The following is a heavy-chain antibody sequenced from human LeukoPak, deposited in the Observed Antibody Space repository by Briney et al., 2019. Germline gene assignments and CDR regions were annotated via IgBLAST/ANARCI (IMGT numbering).Heavy chain of an antibody. CDR3: ARVGSSGWYYFDY. CDR1: GFTFSSYS. CDR2: ISSSSSYI. D-gene: IGHD6-19*01. V-gene: IGHV3-21*01. J-gene: IGHJ4*02. Sequence: PGGSLRLSCAASGFTFSSYSMNWVRQAPGKGLEWVSSISSSSSYIYYADSVKGRFTISRDNAKYSLYLQMNSLRAEDTAVYYCARVGSSGWYYFDYWGQGTLVTVSS.